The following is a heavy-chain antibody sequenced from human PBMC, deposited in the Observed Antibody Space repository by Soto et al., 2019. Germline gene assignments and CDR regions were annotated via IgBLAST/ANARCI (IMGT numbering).Heavy chain of an antibody. CDR2: IFHSGSS. CDR3: ARATGLGVAHIDY. J-gene: IGHJ4*02. V-gene: IGHV4-59*02. CDR1: GGSVTGFY. D-gene: IGHD6-19*01. Sequence: QVQLQESGPGLVKPSETLSVTCTVSGGSVTGFYWSWIRQPPGKGLEWIGYIFHSGSSNYNPSLKSRVTISVDTSKSQISLRLTSVTAADTAVYYCARATGLGVAHIDYWGQGTLVTVSS.